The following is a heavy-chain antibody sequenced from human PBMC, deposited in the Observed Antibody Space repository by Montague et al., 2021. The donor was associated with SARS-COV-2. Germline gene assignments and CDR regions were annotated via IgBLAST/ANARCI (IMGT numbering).Heavy chain of an antibody. D-gene: IGHD5-12*01. J-gene: IGHJ6*02. V-gene: IGHV4-59*01. Sequence: SETLSLTCSVSGGSMINNYWSWIRQPPGKGLEWMGYIYYTGSTDXNPSLESRATLSIDTSKNEFSLKLTSVTAADTAVYYWARGGGRLQYSYYYGMDIWGQGTTVTVSS. CDR1: GGSMINNY. CDR3: ARGGGRLQYSYYYGMDI. CDR2: IYYTGST.